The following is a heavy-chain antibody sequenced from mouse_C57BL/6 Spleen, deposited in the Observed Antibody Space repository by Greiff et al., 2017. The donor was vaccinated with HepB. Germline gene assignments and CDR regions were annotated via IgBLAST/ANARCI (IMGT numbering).Heavy chain of an antibody. CDR3: ARVDDFSYAMDY. CDR2: ISYDGSN. Sequence: EVQLQQSGPGLVKPSQSLSLTCSVTGYSITSGYYWNWIRQFPGNKLEWMGDISYDGSNNYNPSLKNRISITRDTSKNQFFLKLNSVTTEDTATYYCARVDDFSYAMDYWGQGTSVTVSS. CDR1: GYSITSGYY. V-gene: IGHV3-6*01. D-gene: IGHD2-12*01. J-gene: IGHJ4*01.